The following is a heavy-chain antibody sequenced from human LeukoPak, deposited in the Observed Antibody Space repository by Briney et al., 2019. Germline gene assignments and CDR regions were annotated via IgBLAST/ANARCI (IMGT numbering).Heavy chain of an antibody. V-gene: IGHV3-53*01. CDR1: GFTVSSNY. D-gene: IGHD1-14*01. CDR3: ARDPRRITDAYYSYYMDV. J-gene: IGHJ6*03. CDR2: IDSCGSA. Sequence: GGSLRLSCATSGFTVSSNYMSWVRQAPGKGLEWVSVIDSCGSASYADSVKGRFTISRDNSRNTLYLQMNSLRAEDTAVYYCARDPRRITDAYYSYYMDVWGKGTTVTVSS.